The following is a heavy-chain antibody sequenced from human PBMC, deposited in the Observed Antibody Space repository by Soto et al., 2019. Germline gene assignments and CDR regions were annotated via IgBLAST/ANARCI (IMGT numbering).Heavy chain of an antibody. CDR3: ARSSGGSGKLWNYYGMDV. Sequence: EVQLVESGGGLVKPGGSLRLSCAASGFTFSSYSMNWVRQAPGNVLEWVSSISSGSSYIYYADSVKGRFTISRDNAKNSPYLQMRCPGAEDTAVYYWARSSGGSGKLWNYYGMDVWGQGTTVTVSS. D-gene: IGHD3-10*01. CDR1: GFTFSSYS. CDR2: ISSGSSYI. V-gene: IGHV3-21*06. J-gene: IGHJ6*02.